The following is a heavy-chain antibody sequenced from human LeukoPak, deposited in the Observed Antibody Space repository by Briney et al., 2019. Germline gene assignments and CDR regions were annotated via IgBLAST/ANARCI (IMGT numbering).Heavy chain of an antibody. Sequence: SETLSLTCTVSGGSISSYYWSWIRQPAGKGLEWIGRIYTSGSTNYNPSLKSRVTMSADTFKNQFSLKLSSVTAADTAVYYCARVVIVVHRVDYYYYYYMDVWGKGTTVTVSS. J-gene: IGHJ6*03. D-gene: IGHD3-22*01. V-gene: IGHV4-4*07. CDR3: ARVVIVVHRVDYYYYYYMDV. CDR2: IYTSGST. CDR1: GGSISSYY.